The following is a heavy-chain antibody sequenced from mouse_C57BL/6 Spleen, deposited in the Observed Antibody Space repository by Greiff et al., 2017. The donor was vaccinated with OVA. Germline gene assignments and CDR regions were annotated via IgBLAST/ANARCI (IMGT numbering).Heavy chain of an antibody. Sequence: QVHVKQSGPGLVAPSQSLSITCTVSGFSLTSYGVHWVRQPPGKGLEWLVVIWSDGSTTYNSALESRLSISKDNSKSQVFLKMNSLQTDDTAMYYCARQGGDNWDLYYYAMDYWGQGTSVTVSS. CDR2: IWSDGST. CDR1: GFSLTSYG. J-gene: IGHJ4*01. D-gene: IGHD4-1*01. V-gene: IGHV2-6-1*01. CDR3: ARQGGDNWDLYYYAMDY.